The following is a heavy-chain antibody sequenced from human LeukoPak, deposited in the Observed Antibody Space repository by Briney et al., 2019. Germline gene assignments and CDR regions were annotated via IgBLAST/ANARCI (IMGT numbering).Heavy chain of an antibody. CDR3: HVLLGIIQLVRRWDAFDI. J-gene: IGHJ3*02. CDR2: INPNSGGT. CDR1: GGTFSSYA. D-gene: IGHD6-6*01. V-gene: IGHV1-2*02. Sequence: GASVKVSCKASGGTFSSYAISWVRQAPGQGLEWMGWINPNSGGTNYAQKFQGRVTMTRDTSISTAYMELSRLRSDDTAVYYCHVLLGIIQLVRRWDAFDIWGQGTMVTVSS.